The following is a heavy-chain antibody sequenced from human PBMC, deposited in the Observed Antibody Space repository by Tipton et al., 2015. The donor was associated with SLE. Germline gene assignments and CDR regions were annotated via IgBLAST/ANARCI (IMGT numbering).Heavy chain of an antibody. CDR1: GFTFSSYA. V-gene: IGHV3-30-3*01. J-gene: IGHJ4*02. CDR2: ISYDGSNK. CDR3: AKERYSSGWYTSDFDY. Sequence: SLRLSCAASGFTFSSYAMSWVRQAPGKGLEWVAVISYDGSNKYYADSVKGRFTISRDNSKNTLYLQMNSLRAEDTAVYYCAKERYSSGWYTSDFDYWGQGTLVTVSS. D-gene: IGHD6-19*01.